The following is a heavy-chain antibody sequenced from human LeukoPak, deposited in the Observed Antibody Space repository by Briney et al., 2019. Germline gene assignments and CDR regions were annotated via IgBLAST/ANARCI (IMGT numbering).Heavy chain of an antibody. CDR2: IYHTWST. V-gene: IGHV4-59*02. J-gene: IGHJ4*02. D-gene: IGHD3-10*01. CDR3: ARVRLAYGSGSSDYFDY. Sequence: PSETLSLTCTISGGSVTDYYWSWIRQSPGKGLEWIGYIYHTWSTSYSPSLKGRVAISVDTSKNQFSLKLNSVTAADTAVYYCARVRLAYGSGSSDYFDYWGQGTLVTVSS. CDR1: GGSVTDYY.